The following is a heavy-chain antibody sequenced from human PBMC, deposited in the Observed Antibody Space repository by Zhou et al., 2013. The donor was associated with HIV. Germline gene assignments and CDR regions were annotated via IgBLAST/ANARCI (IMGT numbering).Heavy chain of an antibody. D-gene: IGHD2-2*01. V-gene: IGHV1-46*01. J-gene: IGHJ4*02. Sequence: QVQLVQSGAEVQKPGASVKVSCKASGYSFTSFFIYWVRQAPGHGLEWMGTINPTSGRPTFSQKFQGRVTLTRDTSTTTVYMELSNLTYEDTTIYFCATGIVVPLDYWGQGTLVTVSS. CDR3: ATGIVVPLDY. CDR1: GYSFTSFF. CDR2: INPTSGRP.